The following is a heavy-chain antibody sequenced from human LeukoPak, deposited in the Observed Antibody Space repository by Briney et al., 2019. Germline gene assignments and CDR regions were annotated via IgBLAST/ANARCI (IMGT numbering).Heavy chain of an antibody. J-gene: IGHJ4*02. CDR1: GYTFTGYY. D-gene: IGHD5-12*01. CDR3: ARENADSGYGAPWDX. Sequence: ASVKVSCKASGYTFTGYYMHWVRQVPGQGLEWMGWINPNSGGTNYAQKFQGRVTMTRDTSISTAYMELSRLRSDDTAVYYCARENADSGYGAPWDXWGQGTLVTVXX. CDR2: INPNSGGT. V-gene: IGHV1-2*02.